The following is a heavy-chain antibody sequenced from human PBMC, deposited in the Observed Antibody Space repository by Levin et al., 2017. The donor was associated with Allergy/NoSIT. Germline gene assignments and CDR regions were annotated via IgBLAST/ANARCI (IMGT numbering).Heavy chain of an antibody. CDR3: ASKGVANAFDI. V-gene: IGHV1-69*06. CDR1: GGTFSSYA. D-gene: IGHD5-12*01. CDR2: IIPIFGTA. J-gene: IGHJ3*02. Sequence: SVKVSCKASGGTFSSYAISWVRQAPGQGLEWMGGIIPIFGTANYAQKFQGRVTITADKSTSTAYMELSSLRSEDTAVYYCASKGVANAFDIWGQGTMVTVSS.